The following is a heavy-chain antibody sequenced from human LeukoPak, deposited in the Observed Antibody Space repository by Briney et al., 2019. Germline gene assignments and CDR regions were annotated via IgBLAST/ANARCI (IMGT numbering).Heavy chain of an antibody. CDR3: ARVKASSTSWTFDQ. D-gene: IGHD2-2*01. J-gene: IGHJ4*02. V-gene: IGHV4-4*07. CDR2: IYSSGST. Sequence: SETLSLTCSVSGGSTNSYYWSWIRQSGGKGLEWIGRIYSSGSTVYNPSLNSRLAMSIDTSKNQFSLTLKSVTATDTAVYYCARVKASSTSWTFDQWGQGALVTVSS. CDR1: GGSTNSYY.